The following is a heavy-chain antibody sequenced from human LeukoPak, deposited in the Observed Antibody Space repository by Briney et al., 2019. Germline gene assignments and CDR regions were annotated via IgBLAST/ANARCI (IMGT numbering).Heavy chain of an antibody. CDR3: AKDLRPALIAAAGFDY. CDR1: GFTFDDYA. J-gene: IGHJ4*02. V-gene: IGHV3-9*03. Sequence: GGSLRLSCAASGFTFDDYAMHWVRQAPGKGLEWVSGISWNSGSIGYADSVKGRFTISRDNAKNSLYLQMNSLRAEDMALYYCAKDLRPALIAAAGFDYWGQGTLVTVSS. D-gene: IGHD6-13*01. CDR2: ISWNSGSI.